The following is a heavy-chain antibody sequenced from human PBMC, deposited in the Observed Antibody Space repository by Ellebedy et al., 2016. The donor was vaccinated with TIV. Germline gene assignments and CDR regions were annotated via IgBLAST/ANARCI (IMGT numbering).Heavy chain of an antibody. CDR1: GFTFSSYA. D-gene: IGHD4-17*01. CDR2: ITGSGDTT. V-gene: IGHV3-23*01. Sequence: PGGSLRLSCGASGFTFSSYAMSWVRQAPGKGLEWVSAITGSGDTTYYADSVRGRFTISRDNSKNTLYLQMNSLSAEDTAVYYCAKLPRQYGDHVVFHYWGQGTLVTVSS. CDR3: AKLPRQYGDHVVFHY. J-gene: IGHJ1*01.